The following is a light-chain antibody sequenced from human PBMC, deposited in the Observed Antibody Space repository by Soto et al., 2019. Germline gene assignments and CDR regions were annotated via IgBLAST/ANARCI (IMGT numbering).Light chain of an antibody. Sequence: EIVMTQSPATLSVSPGERATLSCRASQSVSSNLAWYQQKPGQAPRLLIYGASTRATGIPARFSGSGSGTEFTLTIRSLQSEDFAVYYCQQYNNWPFTLGPGTKVDIK. CDR3: QQYNNWPFT. CDR1: QSVSSN. CDR2: GAS. V-gene: IGKV3-15*01. J-gene: IGKJ3*01.